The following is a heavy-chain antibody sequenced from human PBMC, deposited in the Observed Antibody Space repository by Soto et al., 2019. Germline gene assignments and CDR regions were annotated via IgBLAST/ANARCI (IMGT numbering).Heavy chain of an antibody. J-gene: IGHJ1*01. CDR3: ARHSWLQLLPQY. D-gene: IGHD5-12*01. V-gene: IGHV4-59*08. Sequence: PSETLSLTCTVSGGSISSYYWSWIRQPPGKGLEWIGYMHYSGSTNYNPSLKSRVTISVDTSKNQLSLKLSSVTAADTAVYYCARHSWLQLLPQYWGQGMLVTVSS. CDR2: MHYSGST. CDR1: GGSISSYY.